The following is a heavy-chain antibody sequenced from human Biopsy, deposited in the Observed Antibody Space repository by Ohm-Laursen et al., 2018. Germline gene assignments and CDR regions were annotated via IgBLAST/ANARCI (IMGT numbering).Heavy chain of an antibody. Sequence: GTLSLTCAVYGDSSSGFFWNWIRQPPGQGLEWIGEINQSGSTKYNPSLKRLATVSADSSNSQFSRMLTSVTAADTAIYYCARGSGCFKLDVGGQGTTVTVSS. CDR2: INQSGST. CDR3: ARGSGCFKLDV. J-gene: IGHJ6*02. CDR1: GDSSSGFF. D-gene: IGHD6-19*01. V-gene: IGHV4-34*01.